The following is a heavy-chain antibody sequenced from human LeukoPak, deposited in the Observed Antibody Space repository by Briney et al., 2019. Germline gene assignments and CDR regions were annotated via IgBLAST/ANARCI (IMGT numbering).Heavy chain of an antibody. CDR3: ARDRVAVAGTVSYYYYGMDV. V-gene: IGHV6-1*01. Sequence: SQTLSLTCAISGDSVSSNSAAWNWIRQSPSRGLEWLGRTYYRSKWFNDYAVSVKSRITINPDTSKNQFSLQLNSVTPEDTAVYYCARDRVAVAGTVSYYYYGMDVWGQGTTVTVSS. CDR1: GDSVSSNSAA. J-gene: IGHJ6*02. D-gene: IGHD6-19*01. CDR2: TYYRSKWFN.